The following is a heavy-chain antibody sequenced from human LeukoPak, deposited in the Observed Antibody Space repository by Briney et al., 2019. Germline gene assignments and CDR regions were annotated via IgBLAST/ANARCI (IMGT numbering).Heavy chain of an antibody. CDR3: ARVKRKYCSGGSCYSSGWYFDY. V-gene: IGHV4-4*02. Sequence: SGTLSLTCAVSGGSISSSNWWSWVRQPPGKGLEWIGYIYYSGSTNYNPSLKSRVTISVDTSKNQFSLKLSSVTAADTAVYYCARVKRKYCSGGSCYSSGWYFDYWGQGTLVTVSS. CDR2: IYYSGST. D-gene: IGHD2-15*01. CDR1: GGSISSSNW. J-gene: IGHJ4*02.